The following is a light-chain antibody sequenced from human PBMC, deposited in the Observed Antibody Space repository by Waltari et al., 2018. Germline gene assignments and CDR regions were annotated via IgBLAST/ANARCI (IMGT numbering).Light chain of an antibody. Sequence: DIVMTQSPDSLAVSLGDRATINCKSSQSVLYSSNNKNYLAWYQQKPGQPPKLLIYWASTRESGVPDRFSGSGSGTDFTLTISSLQAEDVAVYYCQQYYSTRTFGQGTKLEIK. CDR3: QQYYSTRT. V-gene: IGKV4-1*01. CDR2: WAS. J-gene: IGKJ2*01. CDR1: QSVLYSSNNKNY.